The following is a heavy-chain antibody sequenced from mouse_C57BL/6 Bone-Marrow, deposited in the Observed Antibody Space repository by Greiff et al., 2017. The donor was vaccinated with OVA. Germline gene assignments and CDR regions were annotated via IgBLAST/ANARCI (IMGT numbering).Heavy chain of an antibody. CDR3: ARRSSSYPYYFDY. V-gene: IGHV1-82*01. CDR1: GYAFSSSW. CDR2: IYPGDGDT. D-gene: IGHD1-1*01. J-gene: IGHJ2*01. Sequence: LQESGPELVKPGASVKISCKASGYAFSSSWMNWVKQRPGKGLEWIGRIYPGDGDTNYNGKFKGKATLTADKSSSTAYMQLSSLTSEDSAVYFCARRSSSYPYYFDYWGQGTTLTVSS.